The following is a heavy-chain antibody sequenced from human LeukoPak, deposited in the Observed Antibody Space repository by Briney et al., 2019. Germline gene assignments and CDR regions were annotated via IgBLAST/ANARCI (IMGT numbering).Heavy chain of an antibody. CDR2: INPNSGGT. CDR1: GYTFTGYY. Sequence: GASVKVSCKASGYTFTGYYMHWVRQAPGQGLEWMGWINPNSGGTNYAQKFPGRVTMTRDTSISTAYMELSRLRSDDTAVYYCARERVLGGTQSNTEYFQHWGQGTLVTVSS. CDR3: ARERVLGGTQSNTEYFQH. J-gene: IGHJ1*01. D-gene: IGHD1-1*01. V-gene: IGHV1-2*02.